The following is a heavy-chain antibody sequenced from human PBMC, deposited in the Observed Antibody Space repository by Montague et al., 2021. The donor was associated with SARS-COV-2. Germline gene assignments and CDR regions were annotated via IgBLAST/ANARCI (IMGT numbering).Heavy chain of an antibody. Sequence: TLSLTCTVSGGSIRSSDNYWSWIRQHPGKGLEWIGYIYSSGTTYYNPSLRSRVTISVDTSKKQFSLKLSSVTAADTAVYYCAGGMCGSTVVTGAFDIWGQGTMGRVSS. V-gene: IGHV4-31*03. CDR1: GGSIRSSDNY. CDR3: AGGMCGSTVVTGAFDI. D-gene: IGHD1-1*01. CDR2: IYSSGTT. J-gene: IGHJ3*02.